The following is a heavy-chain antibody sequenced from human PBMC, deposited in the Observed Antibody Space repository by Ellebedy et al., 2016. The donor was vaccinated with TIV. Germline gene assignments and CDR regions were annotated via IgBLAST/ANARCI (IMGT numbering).Heavy chain of an antibody. D-gene: IGHD6-13*01. CDR1: GFSLTTRPVG. J-gene: IGHJ4*02. CDR2: IYWDDDK. Sequence: SGPTLVKPTQTLTLTCTFSGFSLTTRPVGVGWIRQPPGRALEWLALIYWDDDKRYSPSLKSRLTITKDTSKNQVVLTRTNMDPVDTATYYCAHHHSSSWYPVYWGQGTLVTVSS. CDR3: AHHHSSSWYPVY. V-gene: IGHV2-5*02.